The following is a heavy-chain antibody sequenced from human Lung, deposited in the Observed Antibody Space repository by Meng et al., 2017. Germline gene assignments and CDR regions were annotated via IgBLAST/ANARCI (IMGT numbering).Heavy chain of an antibody. D-gene: IGHD4-11*01. CDR3: ARGPTTMAHDFDY. Sequence: QVQPQQGGGGLLTPPETLSLPCVVSGGSFSDYYWSWIRQPPGKGLEWIGEINHSGSTNYNPSLESRATISVDTSQNNLSLKLSSVTAADSAVYYCARGPTTMAHDFDYWGQGTLVTVSS. V-gene: IGHV4-34*01. CDR1: GGSFSDYY. CDR2: INHSGST. J-gene: IGHJ4*02.